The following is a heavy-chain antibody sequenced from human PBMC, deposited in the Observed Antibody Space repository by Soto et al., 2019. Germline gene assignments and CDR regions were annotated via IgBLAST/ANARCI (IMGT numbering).Heavy chain of an antibody. D-gene: IGHD3-10*01. CDR3: ARRSHKSAGELLLYYFDY. V-gene: IGHV4-39*01. Sequence: SETLSLTCTVSGGSITSSSHYWGWIRQPPGKGLECIGNIYYDGNTYYNPSLKSRVTISLDTSKNQFSLKLSSVTAADTAVYYCARRSHKSAGELLLYYFDYWGQGTLVTVS. CDR1: GGSITSSSHY. J-gene: IGHJ4*02. CDR2: IYYDGNT.